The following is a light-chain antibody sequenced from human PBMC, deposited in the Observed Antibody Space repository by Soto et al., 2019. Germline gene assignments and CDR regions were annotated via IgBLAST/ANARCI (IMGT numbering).Light chain of an antibody. V-gene: IGKV3-11*01. J-gene: IGKJ4*01. CDR3: QQLSHWTLT. CDR2: DAS. CDR1: QSVSSY. Sequence: EIVLTQSPATLSLSPGERATLSCRASQSVSSYLAWYQQKPGQAPRLLIYDASNRATGIPARFSGSGSGTDFTLTISSLEPEDFAVYYCQQLSHWTLTFGGGSKVDI.